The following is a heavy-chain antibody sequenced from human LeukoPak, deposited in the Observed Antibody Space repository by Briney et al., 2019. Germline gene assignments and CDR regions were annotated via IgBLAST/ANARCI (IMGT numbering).Heavy chain of an antibody. CDR3: AKCLGGSYSPPDY. J-gene: IGHJ4*02. D-gene: IGHD1-26*01. CDR2: ISDSGGST. Sequence: PGGSLRLSCSASGFPFSSYAMHWVRQAPGKGLEYVSAISDSGGSTYYADSVKGRFTISRDNSKNTLYLQMNSLRAEDTAVYYCAKCLGGSYSPPDYWGQGTLVTVSS. V-gene: IGHV3-64*04. CDR1: GFPFSSYA.